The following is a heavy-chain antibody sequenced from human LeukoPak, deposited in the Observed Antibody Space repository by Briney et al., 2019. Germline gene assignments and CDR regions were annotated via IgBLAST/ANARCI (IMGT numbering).Heavy chain of an antibody. CDR1: GYTFTGYY. V-gene: IGHV1-2*02. CDR2: INPNSGGT. J-gene: IGHJ4*02. D-gene: IGHD2-15*01. Sequence: ASVKVSCKASGYTFTGYYMHWVRQAPGQGLEWMGWINPNSGGTNYAQKFQGRVTMTRDTSISTAYMELSRLRSDDTAVYYCARSGRVVVAATPVDYWGQGTLVTVSS. CDR3: ARSGRVVVAATPVDY.